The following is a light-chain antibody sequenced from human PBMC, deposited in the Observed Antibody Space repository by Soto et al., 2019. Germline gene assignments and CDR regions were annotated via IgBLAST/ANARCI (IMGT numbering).Light chain of an antibody. CDR1: SGSVSTTYY. Sequence: QTVVTQEPSFSVSPGGTVTLTCGLTSGSVSTTYYPSWYQQTPGQAPRTLIYSTNIRSSGVPDRFSGSILGNKAALTITGAQADDECDYPCMLYMGGGLVVFGGGTKVTVL. CDR3: MLYMGGGLVV. CDR2: STN. J-gene: IGLJ2*01. V-gene: IGLV8-61*01.